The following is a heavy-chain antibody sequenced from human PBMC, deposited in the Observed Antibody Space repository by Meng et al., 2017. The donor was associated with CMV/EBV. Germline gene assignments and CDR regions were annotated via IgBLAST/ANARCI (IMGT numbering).Heavy chain of an antibody. J-gene: IGHJ4*02. CDR1: GFTFSSYA. CDR3: AREFLPPQGALDY. CDR2: ISYDGSNK. Sequence: GESLKISCAASGFTFSSYAMHWVRQAPGKGLEWVAVISYDGSNKYYADSVKGRFTISRDNSKNTLYLQMNSLRAEDTAVYYCAREFLPPQGALDYWGQGTLVTVSS. V-gene: IGHV3-30*04.